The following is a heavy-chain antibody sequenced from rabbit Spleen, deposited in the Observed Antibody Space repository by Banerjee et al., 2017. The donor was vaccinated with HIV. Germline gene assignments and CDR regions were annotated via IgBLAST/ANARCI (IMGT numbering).Heavy chain of an antibody. D-gene: IGHD1-1*01. Sequence: QEQLVESGGGLVQPGGSLKLSCKASGFDFSNYGVSWVRQAPGKGLEWIACIHGGSVNNIYYASWAKGRFTISKSSSTTVTLQMTSLTAADTATYFCARDLTDVIGWNFGWWGPGTLVTVS. CDR2: IHGGSVNNI. CDR1: GFDFSNYG. J-gene: IGHJ4*01. CDR3: ARDLTDVIGWNFGW. V-gene: IGHV1S45*01.